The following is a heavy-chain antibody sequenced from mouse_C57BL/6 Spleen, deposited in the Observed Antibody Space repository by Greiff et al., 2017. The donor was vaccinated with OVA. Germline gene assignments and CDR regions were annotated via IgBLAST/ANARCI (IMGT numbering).Heavy chain of an antibody. J-gene: IGHJ2*01. V-gene: IGHV1-69*01. CDR1: GYTFTSYW. D-gene: IGHD3-2*02. Sequence: VQLQQPGAELVMPGASVKLSCKASGYTFTSYWMHWVKQRPGQGLEWIGEIDPSDSYTNYNQKFKGKSTLTVDKSSSTAYMQLSSLTSEDSAVYYCARSTAQAPFDYWGQGTTPTVSS. CDR3: ARSTAQAPFDY. CDR2: IDPSDSYT.